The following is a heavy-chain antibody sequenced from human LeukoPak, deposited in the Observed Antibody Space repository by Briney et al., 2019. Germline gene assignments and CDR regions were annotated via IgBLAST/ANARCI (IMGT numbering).Heavy chain of an antibody. D-gene: IGHD5-24*01. CDR2: INSDGSST. Sequence: GGSLRLSCAASGFTFTTYWMHWVRQAPGKGLVWVSHINSDGSSTSYADSVKGRFTTSRDNAKNTLYLQMNSLRAEDTAVYYCARGRRDGYNSGWFDPWGQGTLVTVSS. V-gene: IGHV3-74*01. CDR3: ARGRRDGYNSGWFDP. CDR1: GFTFTTYW. J-gene: IGHJ5*02.